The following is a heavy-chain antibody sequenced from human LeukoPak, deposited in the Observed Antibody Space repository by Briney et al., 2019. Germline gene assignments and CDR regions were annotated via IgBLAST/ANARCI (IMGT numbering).Heavy chain of an antibody. V-gene: IGHV3-21*01. CDR3: SGWYFDP. Sequence: PGGSLRLSCAASGFTFSSYRMNWVRQAPGKGLEWVSSISSSSTNIYYEDSVKGRFTISRDNAKNSLYLQMNSLRAEDTAVYYSSGWYFDPWGQGTLVTVSS. D-gene: IGHD6-19*01. J-gene: IGHJ5*02. CDR1: GFTFSSYR. CDR2: ISSSSTNI.